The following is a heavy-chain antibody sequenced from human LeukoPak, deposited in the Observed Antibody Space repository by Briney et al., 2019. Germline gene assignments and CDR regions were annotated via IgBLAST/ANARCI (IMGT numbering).Heavy chain of an antibody. CDR1: GFTFSSYG. J-gene: IGHJ4*02. CDR2: IWYDGSNK. CDR3: ARTPGYSYGYFDY. V-gene: IGHV3-33*01. Sequence: GGSLRLSCAASGFTFSSYGMHWVRQAPGKGLEWVAVIWYDGSNKYYADSVEGRFTISRDNSKNTLYLQMNSLRAEDTAVYYCARTPGYSYGYFDYWGQGTLVTVSS. D-gene: IGHD5-18*01.